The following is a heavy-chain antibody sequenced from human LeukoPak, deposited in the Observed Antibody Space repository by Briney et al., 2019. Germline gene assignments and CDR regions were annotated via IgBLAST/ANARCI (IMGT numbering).Heavy chain of an antibody. D-gene: IGHD2-8*02. CDR3: ARFSGVLVPDDY. CDR2: ISAYNGNT. V-gene: IGHV1-18*01. J-gene: IGHJ4*02. Sequence: ASVKVSCKASGYTFTSYGISWVRQAPGQGLEWMGWISAYNGNTNYAQKLQGRITMTTDTSTSTAYTELRSLRSDDTAVYYCARFSGVLVPDDYWGQGTLVTVSS. CDR1: GYTFTSYG.